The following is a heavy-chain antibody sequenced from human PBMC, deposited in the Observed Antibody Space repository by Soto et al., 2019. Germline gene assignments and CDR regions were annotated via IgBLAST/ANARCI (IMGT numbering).Heavy chain of an antibody. V-gene: IGHV1-69*06. CDR2: IIPLFRTT. CDR1: GGTFSSYA. Sequence: SVKVSCKTSGGTFSSYAINWVRQAPGQGLEWMGGIIPLFRTTNYAQKFQGRVTITADTSTYTVYMELSELRSGDTAVYYCARGGYSSTWSNLLDRSGLDVWRQGTTVTVSS. J-gene: IGHJ6*02. D-gene: IGHD6-13*01. CDR3: ARGGYSSTWSNLLDRSGLDV.